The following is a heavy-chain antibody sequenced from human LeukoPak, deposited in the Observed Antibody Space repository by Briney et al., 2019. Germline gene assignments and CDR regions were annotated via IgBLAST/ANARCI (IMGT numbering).Heavy chain of an antibody. V-gene: IGHV4-59*08. Sequence: SETLSLTCTVSGGSVSNYYWSWIRQSPGEGLEWIAYIYYSGRTNYNPSLKSRVTISVDTAENQFSLKLSSVTAADTALYFCARQASWLPYFDLWGRGTLVSVSS. CDR2: IYYSGRT. CDR1: GGSVSNYY. J-gene: IGHJ2*01. CDR3: ARQASWLPYFDL. D-gene: IGHD5-12*01.